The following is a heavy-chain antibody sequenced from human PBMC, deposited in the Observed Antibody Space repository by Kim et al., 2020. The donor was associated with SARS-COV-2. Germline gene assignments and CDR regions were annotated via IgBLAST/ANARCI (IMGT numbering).Heavy chain of an antibody. J-gene: IGHJ4*02. V-gene: IGHV3-7*03. CDR3: ARVPTVAGTGYFDY. Sequence: VDYGKGRFTIARDNAKNSLYLQMNSLRAEDTAVYYCARVPTVAGTGYFDYWGQGTLVTVSS. D-gene: IGHD6-19*01.